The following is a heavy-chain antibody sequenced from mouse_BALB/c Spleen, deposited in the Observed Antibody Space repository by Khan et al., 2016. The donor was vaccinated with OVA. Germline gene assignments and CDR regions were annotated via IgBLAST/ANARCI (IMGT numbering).Heavy chain of an antibody. V-gene: IGHV14-3*02. J-gene: IGHJ2*01. CDR2: IDPANDNS. D-gene: IGHD4-1*01. CDR1: GFNIKDTH. Sequence: EVQLQESGAELVKPGASVKLSCTASGFNIKDTHMHWVKQRPEQGLEWIGRIDPANDNSKYDPRFQGKATLTADTSSNTAYIILSSLTSEDTAVYDCAPAGTGYYFDYWGQGTTLTVSS. CDR3: APAGTGYYFDY.